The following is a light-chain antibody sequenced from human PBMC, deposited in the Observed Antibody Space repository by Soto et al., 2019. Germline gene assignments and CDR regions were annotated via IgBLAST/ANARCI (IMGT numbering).Light chain of an antibody. CDR1: QTISVS. V-gene: IGKV1-5*01. CDR2: DAS. J-gene: IGKJ1*01. Sequence: IQMTQSPSTRSASVGDTVTITCRASQTISVSLAWYQQKPGKAPNLLIYDASTLQEGVPSRFSGSGSGTEFTLTATSLQPDDFTTYFCQQYDKYSTFGQGTKVDIK. CDR3: QQYDKYST.